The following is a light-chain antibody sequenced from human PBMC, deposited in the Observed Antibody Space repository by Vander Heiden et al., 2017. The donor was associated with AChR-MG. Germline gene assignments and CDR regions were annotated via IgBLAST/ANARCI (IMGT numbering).Light chain of an antibody. J-gene: IGLJ1*01. Sequence: HSALTQPASVSGSPGQSITISCTGTSSDVGTYNLVSWYQHHPGTAPKLIIYEVSKRPSGVSNRFSGSKSGNTASLTISGLQAEDEADYYCCSYAGSSTLGVFGTGTKVTVL. CDR2: EVS. V-gene: IGLV2-23*02. CDR1: SSDVGTYNL. CDR3: CSYAGSSTLGV.